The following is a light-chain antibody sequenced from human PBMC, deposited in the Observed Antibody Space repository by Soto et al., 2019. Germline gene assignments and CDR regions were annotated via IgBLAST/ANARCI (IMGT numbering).Light chain of an antibody. CDR3: QQYGISPIT. V-gene: IGKV3-20*01. CDR2: GAS. J-gene: IGKJ5*01. Sequence: ELVLTQSPGTLSLSPGERATLSCRASQSVSSSYLAWYQQKPGQAPRLLIYGASSRATGIPDRFSGSGSGTDFTLTITRLEPEDFAVYYCQQYGISPITFGQGTRLEIK. CDR1: QSVSSSY.